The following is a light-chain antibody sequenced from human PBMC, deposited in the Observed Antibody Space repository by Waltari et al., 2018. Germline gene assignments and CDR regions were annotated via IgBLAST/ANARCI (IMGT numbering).Light chain of an antibody. CDR1: QSFSNTY. Sequence: IVLTQSPGTLSLFPGERATLSFRASQSFSNTYLARYQQKPGQAPRLLIYYASNRATDIPHRFSGSGSGTDFTLTISRVEPEDFAVYYCHQYVGPPLTFDPGTRLEIK. J-gene: IGKJ5*01. CDR2: YAS. CDR3: HQYVGPPLT. V-gene: IGKV3-20*01.